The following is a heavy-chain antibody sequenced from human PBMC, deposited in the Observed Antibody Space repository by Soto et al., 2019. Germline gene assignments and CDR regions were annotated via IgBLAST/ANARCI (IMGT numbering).Heavy chain of an antibody. Sequence: QVQLQESGPGLVKPSTTLSLTCTVSGGSISSGGYYWRWIRQHPGKGLEWIGYIYYSGSTYYNASLKSQVTISVDTSKNPFSVKLMSVTAADTDVYYCAREVSDYGGIWGQGTTVTVSS. V-gene: IGHV4-31*01. J-gene: IGHJ3*02. CDR3: AREVSDYGGI. D-gene: IGHD4-17*01. CDR2: IYYSGST. CDR1: GGSISSGGYY.